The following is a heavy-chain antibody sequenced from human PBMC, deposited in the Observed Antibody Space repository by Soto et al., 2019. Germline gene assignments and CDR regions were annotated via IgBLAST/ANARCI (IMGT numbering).Heavy chain of an antibody. CDR2: IYYSGST. CDR3: ARVPLLLEWLPYRAEYFPH. V-gene: IGHV4-31*03. D-gene: IGHD3-3*01. J-gene: IGHJ1*01. CDR1: GGSISSGGYY. Sequence: SETLSLTCTVSGGSISSGGYYWSWIRQHPGKGLEWIGYIYYSGSTYYNPSLKSRVTISVDTSKNQFSLKLSSVTAADTAVYYCARVPLLLEWLPYRAEYFPHWGQGTLVTVSS.